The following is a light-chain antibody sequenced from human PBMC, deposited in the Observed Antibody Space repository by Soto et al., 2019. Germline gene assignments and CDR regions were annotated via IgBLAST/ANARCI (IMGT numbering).Light chain of an antibody. Sequence: QSVLTQPPSVSGAPGQRVTISSTGSSSNIGAGYDVHWYQQLPGTAPKLLIYGNSNRPSGVPDRFSGSKSGTSASLAITGLQAEDEADYYCQSYDSSLTGVVFGGGTQLTVL. V-gene: IGLV1-40*01. CDR2: GNS. CDR3: QSYDSSLTGVV. J-gene: IGLJ2*01. CDR1: SSNIGAGYD.